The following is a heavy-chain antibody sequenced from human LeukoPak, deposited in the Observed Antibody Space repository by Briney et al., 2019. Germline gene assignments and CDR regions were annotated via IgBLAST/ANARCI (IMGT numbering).Heavy chain of an antibody. J-gene: IGHJ5*02. CDR1: GLNFEAYW. CDR2: IRQDGSEK. CDR3: AREGDFWTGFSPNWLDP. Sequence: GGSLRLSCVDSGLNFEAYWMAWVRQAPGKGPEWVANIRQDGSEKNYVDSVRGRFTISRDNAKNSLYSQMNSLRAEDTAVYYCAREGDFWTGFSPNWLDPWGQGTLVTVSS. V-gene: IGHV3-7*01. D-gene: IGHD3/OR15-3a*01.